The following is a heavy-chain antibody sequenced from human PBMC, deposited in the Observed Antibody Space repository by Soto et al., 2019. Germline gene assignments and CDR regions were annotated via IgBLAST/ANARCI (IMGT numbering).Heavy chain of an antibody. D-gene: IGHD1-1*01. Sequence: SETLSLTCTVSGGSISSYYWSWIRQPPGKGLEWIGYIYYSGSTNYNPSLKSRVTISVDTLYLQMNSLKTEDTAMYYCGVPEDMARTAPGYWGQGTLVTVSS. CDR2: IYYSGST. J-gene: IGHJ4*02. CDR3: GVPEDMARTAPGY. CDR1: GGSISSYY. V-gene: IGHV4-59*12.